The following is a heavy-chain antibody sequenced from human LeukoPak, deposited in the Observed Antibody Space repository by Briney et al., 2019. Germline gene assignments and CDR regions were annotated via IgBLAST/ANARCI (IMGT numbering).Heavy chain of an antibody. J-gene: IGHJ5*02. D-gene: IGHD6-13*01. CDR3: ARWRRQQLVKREVYWFDP. CDR1: GGSISSSNW. CDR2: IYHSGST. V-gene: IGHV4-4*02. Sequence: PSETLSLTCAVSGGSISSSNWWSWVRQPPGKGLEWIGEIYHSGSTNYNPSLKSRVTISVDKSKNQFSLKLSSVTAADTAVYYCARWRRQQLVKREVYWFDPWGQGTLVTVSS.